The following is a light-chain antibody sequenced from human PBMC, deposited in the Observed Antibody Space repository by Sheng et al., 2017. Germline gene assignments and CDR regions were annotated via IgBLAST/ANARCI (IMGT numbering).Light chain of an antibody. J-gene: IGKJ5*01. Sequence: EXVMTQSPATLSVSPGERVTLSCRASQSVGSFLAWFQQKPGQPPRLLIYATSSGATGIPDRFSATGSGTDFTLTISRLEPQDFAVYYCQQYAAFPITFGQGTRLEVK. CDR3: QQYAAFPIT. CDR2: ATS. V-gene: IGKV3-20*01. CDR1: QSVGSF.